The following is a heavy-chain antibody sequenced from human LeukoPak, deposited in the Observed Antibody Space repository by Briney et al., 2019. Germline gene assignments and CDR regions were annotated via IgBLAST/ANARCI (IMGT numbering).Heavy chain of an antibody. V-gene: IGHV3-23*01. D-gene: IGHD3-9*01. CDR2: ISGSGDST. CDR1: GLIFSSYA. Sequence: GGSLRLSCATSGLIFSSYAMTWVRQAPGKGLEWVSAISGSGDSTYYADSVKGWFTISRDNSKNTLYLQMNSLRAEDTAVYYCAKIGSYDILTGYPGRSFFDYWGQGTLVTVSS. J-gene: IGHJ4*02. CDR3: AKIGSYDILTGYPGRSFFDY.